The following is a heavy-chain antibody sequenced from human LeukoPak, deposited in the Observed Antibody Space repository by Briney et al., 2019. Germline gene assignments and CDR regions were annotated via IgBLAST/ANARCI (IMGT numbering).Heavy chain of an antibody. CDR1: GGSFSGYY. CDR3: VRCGSTVPTDYFGY. J-gene: IGHJ4*02. Sequence: PSETLSITCAVYGGSFSGYYWSCIRQPPGKGLEWIGEINHSETTNYNPFLKSRVTISLDTSKSQFSLKLNSVTAADTAVYYCVRCGSTVPTDYFGYWGQGTLVTVTS. V-gene: IGHV4-34*01. D-gene: IGHD4-17*01. CDR2: INHSETT.